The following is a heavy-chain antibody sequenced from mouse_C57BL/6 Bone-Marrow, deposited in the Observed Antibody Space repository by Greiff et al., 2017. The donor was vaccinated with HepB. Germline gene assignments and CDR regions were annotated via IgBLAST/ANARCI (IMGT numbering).Heavy chain of an antibody. J-gene: IGHJ3*01. D-gene: IGHD2-4*01. V-gene: IGHV1-53*01. CDR1: GYTFTSYW. CDR2: INPSNGGT. Sequence: QVQLQQPGTELVKPGASVKLSCKASGYTFTSYWMHWVKQRPGQGLEWIGNINPSNGGTNYNEKFKSKATLTVDKSSSTAYMQLSSLTSEDSAVYFCAIQIFDYDAVAYCGEGALVTVSA. CDR3: AIQIFDYDAVAY.